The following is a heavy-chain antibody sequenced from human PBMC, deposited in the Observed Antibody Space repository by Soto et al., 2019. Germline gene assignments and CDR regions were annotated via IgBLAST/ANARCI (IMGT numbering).Heavy chain of an antibody. CDR1: GFPFSDYY. CDR2: IGSSSSYT. J-gene: IGHJ4*02. Sequence: QVQLVESGGDLVKPGGSLRLSCAASGFPFSDYYMSWIRQAPGKGLEWVSSIGSSSSYTNYAYSVKGRFTISRDNAKNSLYLQMNSLIAEDTAVYYCARRRPTGYYNYWGQGTLVTVSA. D-gene: IGHD3-9*01. CDR3: ARRRPTGYYNY. V-gene: IGHV3-11*05.